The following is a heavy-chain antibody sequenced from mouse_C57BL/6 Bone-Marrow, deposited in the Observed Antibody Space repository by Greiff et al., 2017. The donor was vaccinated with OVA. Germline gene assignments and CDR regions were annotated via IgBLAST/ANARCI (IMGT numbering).Heavy chain of an antibody. Sequence: EVQLQESGTVLARPGASVKMSCKTSGYTFTSYWMHWVKQRPGQGLEWIGAIYPGNSDTSYNQKFKGKAKLTAATSASTAYMELSSLTNEDSAVYYCFYDYDGCWFAYWGQRTLVTVAA. CDR2: IYPGNSDT. J-gene: IGHJ3*01. CDR3: FYDYDGCWFAY. D-gene: IGHD2-4*01. CDR1: GYTFTSYW. V-gene: IGHV1-5*01.